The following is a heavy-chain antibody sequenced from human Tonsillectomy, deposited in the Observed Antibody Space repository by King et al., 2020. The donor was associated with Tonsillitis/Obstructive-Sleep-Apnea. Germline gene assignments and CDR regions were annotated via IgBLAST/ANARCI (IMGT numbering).Heavy chain of an antibody. CDR1: GFTFDDYT. CDR3: ARSTAMVTPFDY. V-gene: IGHV3-43*01. J-gene: IGHJ4*02. CDR2: ISWDGGST. Sequence: VQLVESGGVVVQPGGSLRLSCAASGFTFDDYTMHWVRQAPGKGLEWVSLISWDGGSTYYADSVKGRFTISRDNSKNSLYLQMNSLRTEDTALYYCARSTAMVTPFDYWGQGTLVTVPS. D-gene: IGHD5-18*01.